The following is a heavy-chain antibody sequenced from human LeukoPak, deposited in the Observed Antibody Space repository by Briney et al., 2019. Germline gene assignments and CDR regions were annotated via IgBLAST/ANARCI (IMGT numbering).Heavy chain of an antibody. Sequence: ASVKVSCKASGGTFSSYAISWVRQAPGQGLEWMGGIIPTFGTANYAQKFQGRVTITADESTSTAYMELSSLRSEDTAVYYCARKGYYYDSSGSYYFDYWGQGTLVTVSS. CDR1: GGTFSSYA. D-gene: IGHD3-22*01. V-gene: IGHV1-69*13. J-gene: IGHJ4*02. CDR2: IIPTFGTA. CDR3: ARKGYYYDSSGSYYFDY.